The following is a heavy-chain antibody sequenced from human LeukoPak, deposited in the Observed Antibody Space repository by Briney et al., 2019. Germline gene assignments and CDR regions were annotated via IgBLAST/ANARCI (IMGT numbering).Heavy chain of an antibody. J-gene: IGHJ5*02. CDR1: GFSFSSYA. CDR3: ARGGAYGSGSYFGWFDP. V-gene: IGHV3-64*01. D-gene: IGHD3-10*01. CDR2: ISTDGGST. Sequence: QPGGSLRLSCAASGFSFSSYAMHWVRQAPGKGLEYVSSISTDGGSTYYANSVKGRFTISRDNSKNTLYLQMGSLRAEDMAVYYCARGGAYGSGSYFGWFDPWGQGTLVTVSS.